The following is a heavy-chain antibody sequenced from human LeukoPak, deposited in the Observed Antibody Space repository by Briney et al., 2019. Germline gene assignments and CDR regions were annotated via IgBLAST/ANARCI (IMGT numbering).Heavy chain of an antibody. V-gene: IGHV3-11*01. J-gene: IGHJ6*02. D-gene: IGHD3-16*01. Sequence: GGSLRLSCAASGFTFSNYYMSWVRQAPGKGLEWVSYISSSGSTIYYADSVKGRFTISRDNAKNSLYLQMNSLRAEDTAVYYCARSPGGYYYYYGMDVWGQGTTVTVSS. CDR3: ARSPGGYYYYYGMDV. CDR2: ISSSGSTI. CDR1: GFTFSNYY.